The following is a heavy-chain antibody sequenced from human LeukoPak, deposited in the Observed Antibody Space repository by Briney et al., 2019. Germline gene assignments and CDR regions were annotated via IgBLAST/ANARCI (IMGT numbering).Heavy chain of an antibody. Sequence: PSETLSLTCAVYGGFFSSYYWGWIRQPPGKGLECIGSIYYSGSTYYNPSLKSRVTISVDTSKNQFSLKLSSVTAADTAVYYCASLLQYENWGFDYWGQGTLVTVSS. V-gene: IGHV4-39*07. CDR1: GGFFSSYY. D-gene: IGHD4-11*01. CDR2: IYYSGST. CDR3: ASLLQYENWGFDY. J-gene: IGHJ4*02.